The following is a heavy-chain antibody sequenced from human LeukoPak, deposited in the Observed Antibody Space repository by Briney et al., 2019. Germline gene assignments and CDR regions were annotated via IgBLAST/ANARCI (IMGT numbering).Heavy chain of an antibody. J-gene: IGHJ3*02. CDR3: ARDRDIQAVETGGAFDI. V-gene: IGHV3-33*01. CDR1: GFTFNSYG. CDR2: IWYDGSNT. Sequence: GGSLRLSCAASGFTFNSYGMHWVRQAPGKGLKWVAVIWYDGSNTYYADSVKGRFTISRDDSKNTLYLQMNSLRAEDTAVYFCARDRDIQAVETGGAFDIWGQGTMVTVSS. D-gene: IGHD1-1*01.